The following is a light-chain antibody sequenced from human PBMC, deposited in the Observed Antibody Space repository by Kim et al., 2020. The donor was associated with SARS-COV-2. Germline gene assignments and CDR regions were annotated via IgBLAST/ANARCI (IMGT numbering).Light chain of an antibody. V-gene: IGLV2-8*01. CDR1: SNDVGHYEA. CDR3: SSYGGNNNLI. J-gene: IGLJ2*01. Sequence: QSVLTQHPSASGSPGQSVTISCTGTSNDVGHYEAVSWYQQHPGKVPKLLIFEDSQRPSGVPDRFSGSKSGNTASLTVSGLQPEDEADYFCSSYGGNNNLIFGGGTQLTVL. CDR2: EDS.